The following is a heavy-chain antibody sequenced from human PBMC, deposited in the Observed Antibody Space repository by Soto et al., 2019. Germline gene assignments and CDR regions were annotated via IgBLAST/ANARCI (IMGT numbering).Heavy chain of an antibody. CDR3: ATLFRDCSSTSCYEVFNVGDY. CDR2: FDPEDGET. J-gene: IGHJ4*02. CDR1: GYTLTELS. Sequence: GASVKVSCKVSGYTLTELSMHWVRQAPGKGLEWMGGFDPEDGETIYAQKFQGRVTMTEDTSTDTAYMELSSLRSEDTAVYYCATLFRDCSSTSCYEVFNVGDYWGQGTLVTVSS. V-gene: IGHV1-24*01. D-gene: IGHD2-2*01.